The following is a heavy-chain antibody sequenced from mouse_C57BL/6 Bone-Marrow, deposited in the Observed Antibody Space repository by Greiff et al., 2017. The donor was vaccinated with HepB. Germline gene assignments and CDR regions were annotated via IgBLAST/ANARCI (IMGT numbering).Heavy chain of an antibody. D-gene: IGHD2-10*01. CDR1: GFSLTSYG. CDR3: ATPFLLWEAMDY. CDR2: IWSGGST. V-gene: IGHV2-2*01. J-gene: IGHJ4*01. Sequence: VMLVESGPGLVQPSQSLSITCTVSGFSLTSYGVHWVRQSPGKGLEWLGVIWSGGSTDYNAAFISRLSISKDNSKSQVFFKMNSLQADDTAIYYCATPFLLWEAMDYWGQGTSVTVSS.